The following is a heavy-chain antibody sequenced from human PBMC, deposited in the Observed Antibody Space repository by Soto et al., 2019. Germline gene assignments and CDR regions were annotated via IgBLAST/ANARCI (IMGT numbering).Heavy chain of an antibody. V-gene: IGHV1-69*06. CDR2: IIPIFGTA. D-gene: IGHD3-16*01. CDR1: GGTFSSYA. CDR3: ARPLKVGENNAFDI. J-gene: IGHJ3*02. Sequence: QVQLEQSGAEVKKPGSSVKVSCKASGGTFSSYAISWVRQAPGQGLEWMGGIIPIFGTANYAQKFQGRVTITADKSTSTAYMELSSLRSEDTAVYYCARPLKVGENNAFDIWGQGTMVTVSS.